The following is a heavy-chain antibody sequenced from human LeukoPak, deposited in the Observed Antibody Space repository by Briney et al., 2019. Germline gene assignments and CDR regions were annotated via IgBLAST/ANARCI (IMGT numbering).Heavy chain of an antibody. V-gene: IGHV3-53*01. J-gene: IGHJ6*03. CDR2: IYSGGST. CDR1: GFTVSSNY. Sequence: GGSLRLSCAASGFTVSSNYMSWVRQAPGKGLEWVSVIYSGGSTYYADSVKGRFTISRDNSKNTLYLQMNNLRAEDTAVYYCARSADDSSGYYPSHYYYYYMDVWGKGTTVTVSS. D-gene: IGHD3-22*01. CDR3: ARSADDSSGYYPSHYYYYYMDV.